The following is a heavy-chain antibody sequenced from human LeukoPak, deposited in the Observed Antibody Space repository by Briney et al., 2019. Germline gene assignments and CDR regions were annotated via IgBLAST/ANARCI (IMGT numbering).Heavy chain of an antibody. Sequence: SETLSLTCTASGGSISSSSYYWVWIRPPPGQGLVWFVSIYYSGSSYYNPSLKSRVIIPVDTSKNQFSLKLSSVTDADTAVYYCAIRFCSSTSCAIDYWGQGTLVTVSS. CDR3: AIRFCSSTSCAIDY. D-gene: IGHD2-2*01. CDR2: IYYSGSS. CDR1: GGSISSSSYY. V-gene: IGHV4-39*01. J-gene: IGHJ4*02.